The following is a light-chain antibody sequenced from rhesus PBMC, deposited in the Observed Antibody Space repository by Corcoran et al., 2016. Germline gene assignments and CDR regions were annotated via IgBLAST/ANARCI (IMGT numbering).Light chain of an antibody. CDR3: QHGYGTPLT. V-gene: IGKV1-74*01. J-gene: IGKJ4*01. CDR1: ENVNNY. Sequence: DIQMTQSPSSLSASVGDRVTITCRASENVNNYLNWYQQKPGKAPKLLIYKASTLQSGVPSRFSGSGSWTDYTFTISRLQPEDVATYYCQHGYGTPLTFGGGTKVELK. CDR2: KAS.